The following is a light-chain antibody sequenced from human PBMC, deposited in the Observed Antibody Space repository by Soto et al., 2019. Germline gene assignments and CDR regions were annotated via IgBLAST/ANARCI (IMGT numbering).Light chain of an antibody. V-gene: IGKV3-20*01. CDR3: HQFGSSPRAFT. CDR2: GAS. Sequence: ESMLTQSPGTLSLSPGERVTLSCRASQSVSTRYLAWYQQKPGQAPRLLIYGASIRAAGIPDRFSGSGSGTDFTLTISRLEPEDFAVYYGHQFGSSPRAFTFGEGTRLEI. J-gene: IGKJ2*01. CDR1: QSVSTRY.